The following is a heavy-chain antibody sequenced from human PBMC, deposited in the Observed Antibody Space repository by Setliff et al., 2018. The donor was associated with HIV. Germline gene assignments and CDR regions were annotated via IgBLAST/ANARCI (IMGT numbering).Heavy chain of an antibody. Sequence: TLSLTCTVSGGSISSYYWSWIRQPPGKGLEWIGYIYTSGSTNYNPSLKSRVTISVDTSKNQFSLKLSSVTAADTAVYYCARDATSEGYMDVWGKGTTVTVSS. J-gene: IGHJ6*03. CDR3: ARDATSEGYMDV. V-gene: IGHV4-4*08. CDR2: IYTSGST. CDR1: GGSISSYY.